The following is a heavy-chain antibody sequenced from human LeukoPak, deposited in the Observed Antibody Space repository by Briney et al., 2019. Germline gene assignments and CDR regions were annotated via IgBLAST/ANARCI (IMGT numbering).Heavy chain of an antibody. V-gene: IGHV1-46*01. CDR1: GYTFTSYY. CDR3: AQTRYSSGWYREYWFDP. J-gene: IGHJ5*02. CDR2: INPSGGST. D-gene: IGHD6-19*01. Sequence: ASVKVSCKASGYTFTSYYMHWVRQAPGQGLEWMGIINPSGGSTSYAQKFQGRVTMTRDMSTSTVYMELSSLRSEDTAVYYCAQTRYSSGWYREYWFDPRGQGTLVTVSS.